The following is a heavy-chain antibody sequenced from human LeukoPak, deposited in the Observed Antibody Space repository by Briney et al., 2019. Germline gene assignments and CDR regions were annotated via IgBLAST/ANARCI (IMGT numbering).Heavy chain of an antibody. D-gene: IGHD3-10*01. J-gene: IGHJ3*02. V-gene: IGHV4-4*07. Sequence: PSETLSLTCTVSGGSISSYYWSWIRQPAGKGLEWIGRIYTSGSTNYNPSLRSRVTMSVDTSKNQFSLKLSSVTAADTAVYYCARGWYYGSGPKGDAFDIWGQGTMVTVSS. CDR2: IYTSGST. CDR3: ARGWYYGSGPKGDAFDI. CDR1: GGSISSYY.